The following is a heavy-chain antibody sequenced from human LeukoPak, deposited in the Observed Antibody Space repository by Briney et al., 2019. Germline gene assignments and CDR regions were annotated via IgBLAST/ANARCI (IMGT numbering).Heavy chain of an antibody. Sequence: PSETLSLTCTVSGGSISSYYWSCIRQPPGEGLEWIGYIHYSGSTNCNPSLKSRVTISVDSSKKQFSLTLSSVTAADTAVYYCAACSYYHDSSGYYPWWGQGTLVTVSS. D-gene: IGHD3-22*01. J-gene: IGHJ4*02. CDR3: AACSYYHDSSGYYPW. V-gene: IGHV4-59*01. CDR2: IHYSGST. CDR1: GGSISSYY.